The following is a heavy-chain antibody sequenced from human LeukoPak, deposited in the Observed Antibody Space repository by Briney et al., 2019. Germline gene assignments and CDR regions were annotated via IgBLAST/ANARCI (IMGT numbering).Heavy chain of an antibody. V-gene: IGHV3-23*01. CDR1: GFTFDSSA. CDR3: AKRAPYFDH. Sequence: GGSLRLSCAGSGFTFDSSAMSWVRQAPGKGLEWVSTISGSGGSTYFADSVKGRFTMSRDNSKNTLYLQINSLRAEDTAVYYCAKRAPYFDHWGQGTLVTVSS. CDR2: ISGSGGST. J-gene: IGHJ4*02.